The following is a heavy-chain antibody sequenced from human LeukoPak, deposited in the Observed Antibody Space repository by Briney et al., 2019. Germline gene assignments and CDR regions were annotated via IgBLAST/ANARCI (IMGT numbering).Heavy chain of an antibody. CDR2: IYTSGST. CDR1: GGSVSSGSYY. V-gene: IGHV4-61*02. J-gene: IGHJ4*02. D-gene: IGHD6-6*01. Sequence: SQTLSLTCTVSGGSVSSGSYYWSWIRQPAGKGLEWIGRIYTSGSTNYNPSLKSRVTISVDTSKNQFSLKLSSVTAADTAVYYCARCSSSSEIDYWGQGTLVTVSS. CDR3: ARCSSSSEIDY.